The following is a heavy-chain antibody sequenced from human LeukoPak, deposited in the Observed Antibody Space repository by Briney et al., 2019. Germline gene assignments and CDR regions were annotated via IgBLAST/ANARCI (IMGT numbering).Heavy chain of an antibody. Sequence: ASVKVSCKASGYTFTSYYMHWVRQAPGQGLEWMGIINPSGGSTSYAQKFQGRVTMTRDMSTSTVYMELSSLRSEDTAVYYCARVVGIAVAGTGGTYFDYWGQGTLVTVSS. J-gene: IGHJ4*02. CDR1: GYTFTSYY. V-gene: IGHV1-46*01. CDR3: ARVVGIAVAGTGGTYFDY. CDR2: INPSGGST. D-gene: IGHD6-19*01.